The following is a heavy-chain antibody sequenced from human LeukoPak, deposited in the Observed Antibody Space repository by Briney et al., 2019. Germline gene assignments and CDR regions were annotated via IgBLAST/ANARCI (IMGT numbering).Heavy chain of an antibody. CDR2: ISSSSSYI. V-gene: IGHV3-21*01. Sequence: NPGGSLRLSCAASGFTFSNYKMNWVRQAPGKGLEWVSSISSSSSYIYYADSVKGRFTISRDNAKNSLYLQMNSLRAEDTAVYYCAELGITMIGGVWGKGTTVTISS. J-gene: IGHJ6*04. D-gene: IGHD3-10*02. CDR1: GFTFSNYK. CDR3: AELGITMIGGV.